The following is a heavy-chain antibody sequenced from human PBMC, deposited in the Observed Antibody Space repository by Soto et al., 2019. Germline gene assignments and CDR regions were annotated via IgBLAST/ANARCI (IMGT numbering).Heavy chain of an antibody. V-gene: IGHV3-23*01. D-gene: IGHD3-10*01. CDR2: ISGSGGT. J-gene: IGHJ5*02. CDR3: AKGASYGSRSYPLDP. CDR1: GFSFSSYA. Sequence: GGSLRLSCAASGFSFSSYAMSWVRQAPGKGLEWVSVISGSGGTDYADSVKGRFTISRDNSKSTLYLRMNNLGADDTAVYYCAKGASYGSRSYPLDPWGQGTLVTVSS.